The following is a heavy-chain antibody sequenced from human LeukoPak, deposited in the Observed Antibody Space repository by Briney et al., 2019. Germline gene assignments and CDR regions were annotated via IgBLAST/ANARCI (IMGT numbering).Heavy chain of an antibody. CDR1: GYTFTSYG. CDR3: ARDVTIFGVVIIKGRSFDY. V-gene: IGHV1-18*01. Sequence: ASVKVSCTASGYTFTSYGISWVRQAPGQGLEWMGWISAYNGNTNYAQKLQGRVTMTTDTSTSTAYMELRSLRSDDTAVYYCARDVTIFGVVIIKGRSFDYWGQGTLVTVSS. CDR2: ISAYNGNT. D-gene: IGHD3-3*01. J-gene: IGHJ4*02.